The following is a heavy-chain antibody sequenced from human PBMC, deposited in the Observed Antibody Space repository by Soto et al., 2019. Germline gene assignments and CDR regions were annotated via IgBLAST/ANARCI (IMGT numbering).Heavy chain of an antibody. D-gene: IGHD2-21*02. J-gene: IGHJ4*02. CDR1: GYNFTNYW. CDR2: VFPVDSDT. V-gene: IGHV5-51*01. CDR3: ARQCGGDRFYFDY. Sequence: PGESLKISCKVTGYNFTNYWVAWVLQMPGKGLEWMGIVFPVDSDTRYNPSFQGQVNFSADQSTGTAFLHWTSLKAPDTATYYCARQCGGDRFYFDYWGQGTLVTVSS.